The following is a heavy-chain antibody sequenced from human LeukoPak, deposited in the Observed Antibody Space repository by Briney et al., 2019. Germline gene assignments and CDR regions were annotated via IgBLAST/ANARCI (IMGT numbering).Heavy chain of an antibody. CDR3: ATDSGYDDY. D-gene: IGHD5-12*01. V-gene: IGHV3-30*03. J-gene: IGHJ4*02. CDR2: ISYDGSNK. CDR1: GFTFSSYG. Sequence: PGTSLRLSCAASGFTFSSYGMHWVRQAPGKGLEWVAVISYDGSNKYYADSVKGRFTISRDNSKNTLYLQMNSLRAEDTAVYYCATDSGYDDYWGQGTLVTVSS.